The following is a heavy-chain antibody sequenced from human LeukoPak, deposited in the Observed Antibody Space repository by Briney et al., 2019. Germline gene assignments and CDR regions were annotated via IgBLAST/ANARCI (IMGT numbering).Heavy chain of an antibody. CDR2: ISSSSSYI. V-gene: IGHV3-21*01. D-gene: IGHD3-10*01. Sequence: GGSLRLSCAASGFTFSSYSMNWVRQAPGKGLEWVSSISSSSSYIYYADSVEGRFTISRDNAKNSLYLQMNSLRAEDTAVYYCARRVWLGESRALDYWGQGTLVTVSS. CDR1: GFTFSSYS. J-gene: IGHJ4*02. CDR3: ARRVWLGESRALDY.